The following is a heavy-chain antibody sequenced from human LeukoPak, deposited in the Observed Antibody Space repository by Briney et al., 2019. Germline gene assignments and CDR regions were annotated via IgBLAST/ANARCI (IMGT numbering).Heavy chain of an antibody. J-gene: IGHJ4*02. CDR3: AINLSSGGY. Sequence: ASVKVSCKASGYTFTSYDINWVRQATGQGLEWMGWVNPNSGNTAYAQKFQGRVTMTRNTSITKAYMELSSLRSEDTAVYYCAINLSSGGYWGQGTLVTVSS. CDR1: GYTFTSYD. CDR2: VNPNSGNT. D-gene: IGHD2-15*01. V-gene: IGHV1-8*01.